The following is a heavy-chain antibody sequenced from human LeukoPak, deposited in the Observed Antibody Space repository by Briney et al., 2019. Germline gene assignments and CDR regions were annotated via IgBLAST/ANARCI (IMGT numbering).Heavy chain of an antibody. CDR3: ARQKSKGVPFDI. D-gene: IGHD1-1*01. CDR2: IYYSGSN. Sequence: SETLSLTCTVSGGSISSSSYYWGWIRQPPGKGLEWIGSIYYSGSNYYNPSLKSRVTISVDTSKNQFSLKLSSVTAADTAVYYCARQKSKGVPFDIWGQGTMVTVSS. V-gene: IGHV4-39*01. CDR1: GGSISSSSYY. J-gene: IGHJ3*02.